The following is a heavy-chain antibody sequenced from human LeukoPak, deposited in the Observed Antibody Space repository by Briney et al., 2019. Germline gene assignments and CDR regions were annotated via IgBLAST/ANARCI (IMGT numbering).Heavy chain of an antibody. V-gene: IGHV4-61*01. J-gene: IGHJ4*02. CDR2: IYYSGST. Sequence: PSETLSLTCTVSGGSVSSSSYYWSWIRQPPGKGPEWIGYIYYSGSTNYNPSLKSRVTISVDTSKNQFSLKLSSVTAADTAVYYCARDQGDYWGQGTLVTVSS. CDR3: ARDQGDY. CDR1: GGSVSSSSYY.